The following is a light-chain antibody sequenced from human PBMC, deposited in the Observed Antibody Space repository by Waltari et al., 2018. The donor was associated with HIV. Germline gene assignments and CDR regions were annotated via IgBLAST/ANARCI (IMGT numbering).Light chain of an antibody. Sequence: QSVLTQPPSVSGAPGQRVTISCTGSSSNIGAHYDVHWYQQLPGTAPKLLIYSNTNRPSGVPDRFSGSKSGTSASLAITGLQPEDEADYYGQSYDSSLSASIFGGGTKLTVL. CDR2: SNT. CDR3: QSYDSSLSASI. V-gene: IGLV1-40*01. J-gene: IGLJ2*01. CDR1: SSNIGAHYD.